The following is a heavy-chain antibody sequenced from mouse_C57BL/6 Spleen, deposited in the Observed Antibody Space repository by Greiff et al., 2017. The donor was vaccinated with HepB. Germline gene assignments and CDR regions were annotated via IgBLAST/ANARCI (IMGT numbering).Heavy chain of an antibody. CDR3: AGRGIYYGWYFDV. D-gene: IGHD2-1*01. Sequence: QVQLQQSGAELVKPGASVKTSCKASGYAFSSYWMNWVKQRPGKGLEWIGQIYPGDGDTNYNGKFKGKATLTADKSSSTAYMQLSSLTSEDSAVYFCAGRGIYYGWYFDVWGTGTTVTVSS. J-gene: IGHJ1*03. CDR1: GYAFSSYW. V-gene: IGHV1-80*01. CDR2: IYPGDGDT.